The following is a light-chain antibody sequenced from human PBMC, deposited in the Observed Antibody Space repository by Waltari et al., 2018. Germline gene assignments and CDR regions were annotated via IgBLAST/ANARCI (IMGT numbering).Light chain of an antibody. Sequence: AIQMTQSPSFLSASVGDRVTITCRASQGIRNDLGWYQQKPGKAPKVLIYAASSLQSGVPARFSGSGSGTDFTLTISSLQPEDFATYYCLQDYNYPRTFGQGTKLEIK. CDR1: QGIRND. J-gene: IGKJ2*01. CDR2: AAS. CDR3: LQDYNYPRT. V-gene: IGKV1-6*01.